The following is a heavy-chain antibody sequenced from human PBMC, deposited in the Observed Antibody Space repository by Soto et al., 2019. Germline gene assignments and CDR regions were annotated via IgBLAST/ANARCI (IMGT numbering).Heavy chain of an antibody. Sequence: SGPTLVNPTQTLTLTCTFSGFSLSTSGMCVSWIRQPPGKALEWLARIDWDYDKYYSTSLKTRLTISKDTSKNQVVLTMTNMDPVDTATYYCVIFGVVSGNYYYGMDVWGQGTTVTVSS. CDR3: VIFGVVSGNYYYGMDV. V-gene: IGHV2-70*11. D-gene: IGHD3-3*01. CDR1: GFSLSTSGMC. J-gene: IGHJ6*02. CDR2: IDWDYDK.